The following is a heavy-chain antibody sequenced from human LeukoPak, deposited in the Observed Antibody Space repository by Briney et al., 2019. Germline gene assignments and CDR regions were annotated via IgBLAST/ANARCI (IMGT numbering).Heavy chain of an antibody. Sequence: GGSLRLSCAASGFTFSNAWMSWVRQAPGKGLEWMGRIDPSDSYTNYSPSFQGHVTISADKSISTAYLQWSSLKASDTAMYYCARLRYSSDYWFDPWGQGTLVTVSS. CDR3: ARLRYSSDYWFDP. D-gene: IGHD6-19*01. V-gene: IGHV5-10-1*01. CDR2: IDPSDSYT. J-gene: IGHJ5*02. CDR1: GFTFSNAW.